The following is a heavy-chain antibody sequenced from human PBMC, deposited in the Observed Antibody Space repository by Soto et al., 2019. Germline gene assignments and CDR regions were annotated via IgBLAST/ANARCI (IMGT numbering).Heavy chain of an antibody. J-gene: IGHJ4*02. Sequence: ASVKVSCKASGYTFTSCYMHCVRQAPGQGLEWTGIINPSGGSTSYAQKFQGRVTMTRDTSTSTVYMELSSLGSEDTAVYYCARVRRSSGYYYGYWGQGTPVTVSS. CDR3: ARVRRSSGYYYGY. V-gene: IGHV1-46*01. CDR2: INPSGGST. D-gene: IGHD3-22*01. CDR1: GYTFTSCY.